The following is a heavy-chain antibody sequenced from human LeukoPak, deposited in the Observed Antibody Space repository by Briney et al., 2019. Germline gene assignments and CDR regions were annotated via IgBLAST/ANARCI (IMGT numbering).Heavy chain of an antibody. V-gene: IGHV4-38-2*02. D-gene: IGHD6-13*01. CDR2: IYHSGNT. CDR3: ARGFGLAAAGADY. J-gene: IGHJ4*02. Sequence: SETLSLTCTVSGYSISSGYYWAWIRQPPGKGLAWIGSIYHSGNTYYNPSLKSRGTISIDTSKNHFSLKVSSVTAADTAVYYCARGFGLAAAGADYWGQGTQVTVSS. CDR1: GYSISSGYY.